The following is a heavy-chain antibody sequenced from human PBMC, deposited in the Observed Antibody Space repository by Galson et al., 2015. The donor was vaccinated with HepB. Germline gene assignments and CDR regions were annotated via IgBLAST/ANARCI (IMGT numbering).Heavy chain of an antibody. Sequence: SLRLSCAASGFTFSSYAMHWVRQAPGKGLEWVAVISYDGSNKYYADSVKGRFTISRDNSKNTLYLQMNSLRAEYTAVYYCARDLLHPVSYWGQGTLVTVSS. CDR3: ARDLLHPVSY. J-gene: IGHJ4*01. V-gene: IGHV3-30*04. CDR1: GFTFSSYA. CDR2: ISYDGSNK.